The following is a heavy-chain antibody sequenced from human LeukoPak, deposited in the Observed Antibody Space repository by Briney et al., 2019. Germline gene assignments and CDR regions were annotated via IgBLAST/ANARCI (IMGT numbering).Heavy chain of an antibody. CDR3: ARQRKDYDRNGSYYYYMDV. V-gene: IGHV4-59*01. D-gene: IGHD3-22*01. Sequence: SETLSLTCTVSGGSISSYCWSWIRQPPGKGLEWIGYICYSGNTNYNPSLKSRVTTSGDTSKNQFSLRLSSVTAADAAVYYCARQRKDYDRNGSYYYYMDVWGKGTTVTISS. CDR2: ICYSGNT. CDR1: GGSISSYC. J-gene: IGHJ6*03.